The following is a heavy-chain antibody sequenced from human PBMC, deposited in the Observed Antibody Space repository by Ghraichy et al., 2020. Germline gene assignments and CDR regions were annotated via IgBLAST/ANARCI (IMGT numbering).Heavy chain of an antibody. CDR2: ISHDGSSK. D-gene: IGHD6-13*01. Sequence: GESLNISCAASGFTFSTYSMHWVRQAPGKGLEWVAVISHDGSSKYYRASVKGRFTISRDNSKNTLYLQMNSLRGEDTAVYYCARDIKSSSWSYYYYAMDVWGQGTTVTVSS. V-gene: IGHV3-30-3*01. CDR1: GFTFSTYS. CDR3: ARDIKSSSWSYYYYAMDV. J-gene: IGHJ6*02.